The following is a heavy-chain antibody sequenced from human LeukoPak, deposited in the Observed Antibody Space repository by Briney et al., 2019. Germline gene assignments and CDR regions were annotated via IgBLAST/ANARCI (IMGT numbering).Heavy chain of an antibody. D-gene: IGHD6-6*01. J-gene: IGHJ4*02. CDR1: GFTFSSYA. Sequence: PGGSLRLSCAASGFTFSSYAMSWVRQAPGKGLEWVSAISGSGGSTYYADSVKGRFAISRDNSKNTLYLQMNSLRAEDTAVYYCAKGQLVRGEFDYWGQGTLVTVSS. V-gene: IGHV3-23*01. CDR3: AKGQLVRGEFDY. CDR2: ISGSGGST.